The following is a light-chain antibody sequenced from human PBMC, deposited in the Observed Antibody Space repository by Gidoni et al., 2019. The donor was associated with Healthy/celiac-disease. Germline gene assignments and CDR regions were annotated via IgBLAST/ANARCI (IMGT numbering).Light chain of an antibody. J-gene: IGKJ1*01. V-gene: IGKV1-39*01. Sequence: DIQMTQSPSSLSASVGDRVTITCRASQSISSYLNWYQQKPGKAPKLLIYAVSNLQSGVPSRFSGSGSGTDFTLTISNLQPEDFATYYCQQSYSTPPWTFGQXTKVEIK. CDR2: AVS. CDR1: QSISSY. CDR3: QQSYSTPPWT.